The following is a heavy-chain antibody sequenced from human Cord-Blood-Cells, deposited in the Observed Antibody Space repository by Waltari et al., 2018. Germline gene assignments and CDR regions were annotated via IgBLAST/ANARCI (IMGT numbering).Heavy chain of an antibody. CDR1: GGHFSGYY. V-gene: IGHV4-34*01. D-gene: IGHD3-3*01. J-gene: IGHJ6*02. CDR3: ARARRSARYGMDV. Sequence: QLQLQQWGAGLLKPSEPLSLTCAVYGGHFSGYYWSWIRQPPGKGLEWIGEINHSGSTNYNPSLKSRVTISVDTSKNQFSLKLSSVTAADTAVYYCARARRSARYGMDVWGQGTTVTVSS. CDR2: INHSGST.